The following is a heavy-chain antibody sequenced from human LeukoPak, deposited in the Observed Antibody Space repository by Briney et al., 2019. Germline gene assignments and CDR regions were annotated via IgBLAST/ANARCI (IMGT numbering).Heavy chain of an antibody. Sequence: GASVKVSCKASGYTFTSYGISWVRQAPGQGLEWMGWISAYNGNTNYAQKLQGRVTMTTDTSTSTAYMELRSLRSDDTAVYYCARVTHCSGGSCYAHFYYYYYMDVWGKGTTVTISS. CDR1: GYTFTSYG. D-gene: IGHD2-15*01. CDR2: ISAYNGNT. CDR3: ARVTHCSGGSCYAHFYYYYYMDV. V-gene: IGHV1-18*01. J-gene: IGHJ6*03.